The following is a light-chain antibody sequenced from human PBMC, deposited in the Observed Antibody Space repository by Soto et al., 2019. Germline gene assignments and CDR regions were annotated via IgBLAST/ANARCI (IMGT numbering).Light chain of an antibody. CDR1: QSISSW. CDR2: DAS. CDR3: QQYNSYSA. J-gene: IGKJ1*01. V-gene: IGKV1-5*01. Sequence: PVTQSPATLSASVGDRVTITCRASQSISSWLAWYQQKPGTAPNLLIYDASSLESGVPSRFSGSGSGTEFTLTISSLQPDDFATYYCQQYNSYSAFGQGTKVDIK.